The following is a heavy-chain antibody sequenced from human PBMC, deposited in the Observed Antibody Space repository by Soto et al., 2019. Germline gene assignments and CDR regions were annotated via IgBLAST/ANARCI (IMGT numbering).Heavy chain of an antibody. D-gene: IGHD3-10*01. J-gene: IGHJ6*02. CDR3: AKEFHRGSGPYYYGMDV. V-gene: IGHV3-30*18. CDR1: GFTFSSYG. CDR2: ISYDGSNK. Sequence: QVQLVESGGGVVQPGRSLRLSCGASGFTFSSYGMHWVRQAPGKGLEWVAVISYDGSNKYYADSVKGRFTISRDNSKNTLYLQMNSLRAEDTAVYYCAKEFHRGSGPYYYGMDVWGQGTTVTVSS.